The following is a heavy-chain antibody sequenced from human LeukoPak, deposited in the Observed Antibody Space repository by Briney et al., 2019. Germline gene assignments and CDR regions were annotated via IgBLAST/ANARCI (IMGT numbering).Heavy chain of an antibody. CDR3: AKVPLELQCFDY. Sequence: GGSLRLSCAASGFTFSSYGMHWARQAPGKGLEWVAFTRSDGTNKYYADSVKGRFTISRDNSKNTLYLQMNSLRAEDTAVYYCAKVPLELQCFDYWGQGTLVTVSS. J-gene: IGHJ4*02. V-gene: IGHV3-30*02. CDR1: GFTFSSYG. CDR2: TRSDGTNK. D-gene: IGHD1-26*01.